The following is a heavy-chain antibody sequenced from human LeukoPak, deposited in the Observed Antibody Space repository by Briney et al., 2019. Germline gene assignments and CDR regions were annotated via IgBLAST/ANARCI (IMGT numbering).Heavy chain of an antibody. J-gene: IGHJ4*01. Sequence: ETLSLTCTVSGGSISSSTYYWGWIRQPPGKGLEWIGSMYYSGSTYYNSSLKSRVTMFVDTSKNQFALKLISVTAADTAVYYCARLRDGYNTLSPFDYWGQTPGHTVSS. CDR3: ARLRDGYNTLSPFDY. CDR1: GGSISSSTYY. D-gene: IGHD5-24*01. V-gene: IGHV4-39*01. CDR2: MYYSGST.